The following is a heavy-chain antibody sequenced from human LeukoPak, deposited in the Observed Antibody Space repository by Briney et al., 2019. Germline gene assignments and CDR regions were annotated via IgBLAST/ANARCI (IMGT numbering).Heavy chain of an antibody. CDR3: ARDKRVVVPSGWFDP. Sequence: SETLSLTCTVSGASISDSDFFWAWVRQPPGKGLEWIGNIYYSGTTYYNPSLKSRVTISVDKSKNQFSLKLSSVTAADTAVYYCARDKRVVVPSGWFDPWGQGTLVTVSS. V-gene: IGHV4-39*07. CDR1: GASISDSDFF. CDR2: IYYSGTT. D-gene: IGHD2-2*01. J-gene: IGHJ5*02.